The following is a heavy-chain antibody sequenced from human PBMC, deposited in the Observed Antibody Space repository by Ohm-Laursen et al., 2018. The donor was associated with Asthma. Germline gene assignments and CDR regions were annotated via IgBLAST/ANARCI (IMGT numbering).Heavy chain of an antibody. CDR1: GYTFSGYS. CDR3: ARIGPEWELPGREYSLHH. Sequence: SLRLSCAASGYTFSGYSIHWVRQVPGKGLEGVASISTASTFIYYADSVRGRFTTSRDNAKNSVYLQMNSLRAEDTALYYCARIGPEWELPGREYSLHHWGQGTQVTVSS. D-gene: IGHD1-26*01. V-gene: IGHV3-21*01. CDR2: ISTASTFI. J-gene: IGHJ1*01.